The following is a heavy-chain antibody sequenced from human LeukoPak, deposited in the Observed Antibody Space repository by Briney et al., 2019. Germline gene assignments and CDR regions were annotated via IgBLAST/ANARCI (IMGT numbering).Heavy chain of an antibody. J-gene: IGHJ5*02. CDR2: IIPIFGTA. CDR1: GGTLSSYA. V-gene: IGHV1-69*06. Sequence: SVKVSCKTSGGTLSSYAISWVRQVPGQGLEWMGGIIPIFGTANYAQKFQGRVTITADKSTSTAYMEMSSLRSEDTAVYFCASPREGPLVRGAHDILTAWGQGTLVTVSS. D-gene: IGHD3-9*01. CDR3: ASPREGPLVRGAHDILTA.